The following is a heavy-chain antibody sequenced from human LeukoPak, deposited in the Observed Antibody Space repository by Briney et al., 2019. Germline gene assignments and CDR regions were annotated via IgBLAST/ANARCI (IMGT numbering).Heavy chain of an antibody. CDR1: GGSISSGSYY. Sequence: PSETLSLTCTVSGGSISSGSYYWSWIRQPAGKGLEWIGRIYTSGSTNYNPSLKSRVTISVDTSKNQFSLKLSSVTAADTAVYYCARHARSNSWYRWVWFDPWGQGTLVTVSS. D-gene: IGHD6-13*01. CDR2: IYTSGST. V-gene: IGHV4-61*02. J-gene: IGHJ5*02. CDR3: ARHARSNSWYRWVWFDP.